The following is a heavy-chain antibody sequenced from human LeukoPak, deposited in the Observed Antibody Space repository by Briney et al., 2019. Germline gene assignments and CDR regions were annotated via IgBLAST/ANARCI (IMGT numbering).Heavy chain of an antibody. CDR3: ARDIRSHNGPGAYYYYYMDV. Sequence: RASETLSLTCTVSGDSMSDSYWSWIRQPAGKGLEWIGRIYASGSTNYNPSLKSRVTLSVDTSSNQFSLTLSSVTAADTAVYHCARDIRSHNGPGAYYYYYMDVWGKGTTVTVSS. CDR1: GDSMSDSY. CDR2: IYASGST. J-gene: IGHJ6*03. D-gene: IGHD1-26*01. V-gene: IGHV4-4*07.